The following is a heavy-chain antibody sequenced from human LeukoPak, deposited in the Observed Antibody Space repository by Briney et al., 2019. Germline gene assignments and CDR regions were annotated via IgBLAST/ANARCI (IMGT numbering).Heavy chain of an antibody. CDR3: VSNYVRFGAPERFDP. CDR2: INPNSGGT. CDR1: GYTFTGYY. J-gene: IGHJ5*02. D-gene: IGHD4-4*01. Sequence: ASVKVSCKASGYTFTGYYMHWVRQAPGQGLEWMGWINPNSGGTNYAQKFQGRVTRTRDTSTSTAYMELSRLRSDDPAVYYCVSNYVRFGAPERFDPWGQGTLVTVSS. V-gene: IGHV1-2*02.